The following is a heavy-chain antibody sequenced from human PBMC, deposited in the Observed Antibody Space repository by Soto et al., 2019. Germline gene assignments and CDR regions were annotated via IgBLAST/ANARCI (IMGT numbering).Heavy chain of an antibody. CDR1: GGSISSGGYY. D-gene: IGHD2-15*01. V-gene: IGHV4-31*03. J-gene: IGHJ3*02. CDR3: ARIAGDIVVVVAATRGDAFDI. Sequence: SETLSLTCTVSGGSISSGGYYWSWIRQHPGKGLEWIGYIYYSGSTYYNPSLKSRVTISVDTSKNQFSLKLSSVTAADTAVYYCARIAGDIVVVVAATRGDAFDIWGQGTMVTVSS. CDR2: IYYSGST.